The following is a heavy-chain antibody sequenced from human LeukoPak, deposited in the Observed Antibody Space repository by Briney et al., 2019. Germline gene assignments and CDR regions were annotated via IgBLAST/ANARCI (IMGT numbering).Heavy chain of an antibody. J-gene: IGHJ4*02. V-gene: IGHV3-49*04. CDR2: VRTKPYGETT. D-gene: IGHD6-13*01. CDR1: GFTVSSNY. Sequence: PGGSLRLSCAASGFTVSSNYMFWVLQAPGKGLEWVGFVRTKPYGETTAYAASVRGRFTISRDDSKSMAYLQMNSLKTEDTAVYYCTRDAAGDSTGDGDYWGQGTLVTVSS. CDR3: TRDAAGDSTGDGDY.